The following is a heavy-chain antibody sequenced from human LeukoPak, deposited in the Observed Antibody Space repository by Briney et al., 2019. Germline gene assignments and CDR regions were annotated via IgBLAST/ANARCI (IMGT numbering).Heavy chain of an antibody. V-gene: IGHV3-74*01. D-gene: IGHD2-15*01. J-gene: IGHJ5*02. CDR1: GLSIRSNW. CDR3: TRDKYGGTFDP. CDR2: VSADVSST. Sequence: TLRLSCVATGLSIRSNWMHWIRQVPEQRLASDSRVSADVSSTSYASSVMGRIPITSDNANNTVHLQMSGLRAKDTAIYYCTRDKYGGTFDPWGQGTLVTVST.